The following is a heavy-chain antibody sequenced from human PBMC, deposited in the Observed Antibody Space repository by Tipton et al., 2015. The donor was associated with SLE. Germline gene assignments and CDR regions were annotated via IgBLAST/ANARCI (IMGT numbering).Heavy chain of an antibody. CDR2: LYYGGTT. CDR1: GDSISSSSYY. CDR3: ASYCSGGRCYSDY. V-gene: IGHV4-39*07. D-gene: IGHD2-15*01. Sequence: LRLSCTVSGDSISSSSYYWGWIRQPPGKGLEWIGSLYYGGTTYYNPSLKSRVTISVGTSKNQFSLKLNSVTAADTAVYYCASYCSGGRCYSDYWGQGTTVTVSS. J-gene: IGHJ4*03.